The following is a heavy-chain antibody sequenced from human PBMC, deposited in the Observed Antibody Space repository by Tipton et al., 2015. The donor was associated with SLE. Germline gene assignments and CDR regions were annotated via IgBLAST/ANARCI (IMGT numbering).Heavy chain of an antibody. J-gene: IGHJ5*02. CDR2: INHSGST. CDR3: ARGGTDYGDPSWFDP. CDR1: GFTFSSYS. Sequence: LRLSCAASGFTFSSYSMNWVRQAPGKGLEWIGEINHSGSTNYNPSLKSRVTISVDTSKNQFSLKLSSVTAADTAVYYCARGGTDYGDPSWFDPWGQGTLVTVSS. V-gene: IGHV4-34*01. D-gene: IGHD4-17*01.